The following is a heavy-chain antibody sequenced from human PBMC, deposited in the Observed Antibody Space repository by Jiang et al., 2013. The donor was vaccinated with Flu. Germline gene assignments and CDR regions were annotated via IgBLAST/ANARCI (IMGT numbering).Heavy chain of an antibody. CDR3: ARQFRYGGLKYYFDD. J-gene: IGHJ4*02. CDR1: GGSISSDFTT. Sequence: SGGSISSDFTTGAGSASPQGGDWSGLGLSIMVGTLLNPSLKSRLNISVDTSKNQFSLNLSSVTAADTSVYYCARQFRYGGLKYYFDDWGQGTPGHRLL. D-gene: IGHD1-26*01. CDR2: SIMVGTL. V-gene: IGHV4-39*01.